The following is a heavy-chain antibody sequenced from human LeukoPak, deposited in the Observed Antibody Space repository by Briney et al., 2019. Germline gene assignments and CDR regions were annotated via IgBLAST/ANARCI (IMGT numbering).Heavy chain of an antibody. CDR2: IWYDGSNK. V-gene: IGHV3-33*01. CDR1: GFTFSSYG. J-gene: IGHJ6*02. CDR3: ARRGPELDWYYYYYGMDV. D-gene: IGHD1-14*01. Sequence: GRSLRLSCAASGFTFSSYGMHWVRQAPGKGLEWVAVIWYDGSNKYYADSVKGRFTISRDNSKNTLYLQMNSLRAEDTAVYYCARRGPELDWYYYYYGMDVWGQGTTVTVSS.